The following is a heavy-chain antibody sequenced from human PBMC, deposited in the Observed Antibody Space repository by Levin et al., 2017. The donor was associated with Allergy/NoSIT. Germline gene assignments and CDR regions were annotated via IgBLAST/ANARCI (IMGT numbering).Heavy chain of an antibody. D-gene: IGHD6-13*01. CDR2: IYYSGST. J-gene: IGHJ4*02. CDR1: GGSISSYY. V-gene: IGHV4-59*01. Sequence: PSQTLSLTCTVSGGSISSYYWSWIRQPPGKGLEWIGYIYYSGSTNYNPSLKSRVTISVDTSKNQFSLKLSSVTAADTAVYYCARGEAHSSSWYYFDYWGQGTLVTVSS. CDR3: ARGEAHSSSWYYFDY.